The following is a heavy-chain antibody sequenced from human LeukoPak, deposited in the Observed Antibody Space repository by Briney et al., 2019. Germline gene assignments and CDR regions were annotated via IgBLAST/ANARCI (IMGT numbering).Heavy chain of an antibody. CDR3: GRYSTAAAGTGYYYGMDV. D-gene: IGHD6-13*01. Sequence: ASVKVSCKASGYTFTSYYMHWVRQAPGQGLEWMGIINPNGGSTSYEQKFQGRVTMTRDTSTSTVYMELSRLRSEDTGVYYCGRYSTAAAGTGYYYGMDVWGEGTTVSVSS. J-gene: IGHJ6*04. CDR1: GYTFTSYY. CDR2: INPNGGST. V-gene: IGHV1-46*01.